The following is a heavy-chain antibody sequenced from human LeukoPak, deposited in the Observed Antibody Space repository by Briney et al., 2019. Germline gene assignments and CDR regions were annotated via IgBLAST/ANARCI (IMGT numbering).Heavy chain of an antibody. D-gene: IGHD2-21*02. V-gene: IGHV1-69*06. CDR2: IIPIFGTA. CDR3: AREFRAYCGGDCYSYYYYGMDV. J-gene: IGHJ6*02. Sequence: SVKVSCKASGGTFSSYAISWVRQAPGQGLEWMGGIIPIFGTANYAQKFQGRVTITADKSTSTAYMELSSLRSEDTAVYYCAREFRAYCGGDCYSYYYYGMDVWGQGTTVTVSS. CDR1: GGTFSSYA.